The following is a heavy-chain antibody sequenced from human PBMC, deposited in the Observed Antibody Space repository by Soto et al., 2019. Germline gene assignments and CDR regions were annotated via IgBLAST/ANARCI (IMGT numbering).Heavy chain of an antibody. CDR1: GYTFSSYA. Sequence: ASVKVSCKASGYTFSSYAMHWVRQAPGQRLEWMGWINAGYGNTKSSQRFQDRVTISRDTSASTAYMELTSLGSEDTAVYYCARDTGDGTFDFWGQGTLVTVSS. CDR3: ARDTGDGTFDF. CDR2: INAGYGNT. V-gene: IGHV1-3*01. J-gene: IGHJ4*02. D-gene: IGHD7-27*01.